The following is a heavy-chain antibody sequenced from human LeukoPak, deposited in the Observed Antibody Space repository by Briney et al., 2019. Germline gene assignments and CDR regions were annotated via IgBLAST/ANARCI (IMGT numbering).Heavy chain of an antibody. CDR1: GFTFSNYA. Sequence: PGGSLRLSCAASGFTFSNYAMSWVRQAPGKGLEWVSVISGSGGSTYYADSVKGRFTISRDNTKNSLYLQMDSLTADDTAVYFCACLRGPSDYWGQGTLVTVSS. J-gene: IGHJ4*02. CDR3: ACLRGPSDY. V-gene: IGHV3-23*01. CDR2: ISGSGGST. D-gene: IGHD4-17*01.